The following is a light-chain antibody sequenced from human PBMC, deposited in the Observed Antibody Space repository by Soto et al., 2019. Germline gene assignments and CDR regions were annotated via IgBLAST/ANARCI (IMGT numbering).Light chain of an antibody. CDR2: GAV. CDR1: ESVGSTF. CDR3: QQFGRSGHS. J-gene: IGKJ4*01. V-gene: IGKV3-20*01. Sequence: EIVLTQSPGTLSLSPGERATLSCRASESVGSTFLGWYQQEPGQAPRHRNYGAVSRATGTPDRFSASGSGTEFTLAVSRLEPDASVVYDCQQFGRSGHSVGGDTKVDIK.